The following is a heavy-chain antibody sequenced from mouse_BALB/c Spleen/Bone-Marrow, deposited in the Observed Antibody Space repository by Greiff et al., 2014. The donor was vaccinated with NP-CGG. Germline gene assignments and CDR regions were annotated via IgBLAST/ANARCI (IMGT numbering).Heavy chain of an antibody. D-gene: IGHD6-2*01. J-gene: IGHJ4*01. CDR3: ARSLSRYAMDY. Sequence: VNLVESGPELVKPGASVRISCKASGYTFTSYYIHWVKQRPGQGLEWIGWIYPGNVNTKYNEKFKGKATLTADKSSSTAYMQLSSLTSEDSAVYFCARSLSRYAMDYWGQGTSVTVSS. V-gene: IGHV1S56*01. CDR1: GYTFTSYY. CDR2: IYPGNVNT.